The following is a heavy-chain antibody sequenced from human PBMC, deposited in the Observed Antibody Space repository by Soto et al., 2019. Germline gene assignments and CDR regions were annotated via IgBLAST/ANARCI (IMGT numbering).Heavy chain of an antibody. CDR1: GFTFTSSA. D-gene: IGHD6-13*01. J-gene: IGHJ6*02. V-gene: IGHV1-58*01. Sequence: SVKVSCKASGFTFTSSALQWVRQARGQRLEWIGWIVVGSGNTNYAQKFQERVTITRDMSTSTAYMELSSLRSEDTAVYYCAVLIAAADYYGMDVWGQGTTVTVSS. CDR2: IVVGSGNT. CDR3: AVLIAAADYYGMDV.